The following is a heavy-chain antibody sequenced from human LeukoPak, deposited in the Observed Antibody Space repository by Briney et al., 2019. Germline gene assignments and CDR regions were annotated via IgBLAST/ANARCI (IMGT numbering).Heavy chain of an antibody. V-gene: IGHV3-23*01. Sequence: GGSLRLSCAVSGITLSNYGMSWVRQAPGKGLEWVAGISDSGGSTTYADSVKGRITISRDNPKKTLFLQMNSLRVEDTAVYFCAKRGVVIRVILVGFHKQAYYFDSWGQGALVTVSS. CDR3: AKRGVVIRVILVGFHKQAYYFDS. D-gene: IGHD3-22*01. CDR2: ISDSGGST. J-gene: IGHJ4*02. CDR1: GITLSNYG.